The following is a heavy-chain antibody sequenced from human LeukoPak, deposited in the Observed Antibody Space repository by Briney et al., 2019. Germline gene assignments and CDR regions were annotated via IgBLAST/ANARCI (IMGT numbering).Heavy chain of an antibody. D-gene: IGHD6-19*01. V-gene: IGHV4-39*07. CDR1: GGSISSSSYY. Sequence: PSETLSLTCTVSGGSISSSSYYWGWIRQPPGKGLEWIGSIYYSGSTYYNPSLKSRVTISVDTSKNQFSLKLSPVTAADTAVYYCARDGRVSGWFRTGYYGMDVWGQGTTVTVSS. CDR2: IYYSGST. CDR3: ARDGRVSGWFRTGYYGMDV. J-gene: IGHJ6*02.